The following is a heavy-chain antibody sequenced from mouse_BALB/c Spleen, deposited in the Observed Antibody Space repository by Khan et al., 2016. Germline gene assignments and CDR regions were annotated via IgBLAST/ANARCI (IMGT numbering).Heavy chain of an antibody. V-gene: IGHV1-87*01. J-gene: IGHJ2*01. Sequence: VQLQESGAELARPGASVKLSCKASGYTFTSYWMQWVKQRPGQGLEWIGAIYPGDGDTRYTQKFKGKATLTADKSSSTAYMQLSSLASEDSAVYYCASGSSYYDYDYWGQGTTLTVSS. CDR2: IYPGDGDT. CDR3: ASGSSYYDYDY. CDR1: GYTFTSYW. D-gene: IGHD2-4*01.